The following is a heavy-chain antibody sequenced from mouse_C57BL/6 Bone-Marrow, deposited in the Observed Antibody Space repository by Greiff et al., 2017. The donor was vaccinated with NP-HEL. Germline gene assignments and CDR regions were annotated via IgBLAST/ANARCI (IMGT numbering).Heavy chain of an antibody. Sequence: VQLQQPGAELVKPGASVKLSCKASGYTFTSYWMHWVKQRPGQGLEWIGMLHPSRGSTNYNEKFKSKATLTVDKASSSASMQRSSLTSEYSAGYYYASLYDYALPYWGQGTLVTVSA. V-gene: IGHV1-64*01. CDR2: LHPSRGST. J-gene: IGHJ3*01. CDR3: ASLYDYALPY. D-gene: IGHD2-4*01. CDR1: GYTFTSYW.